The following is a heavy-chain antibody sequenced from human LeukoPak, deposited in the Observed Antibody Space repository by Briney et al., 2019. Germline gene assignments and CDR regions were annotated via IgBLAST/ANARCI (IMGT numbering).Heavy chain of an antibody. V-gene: IGHV4-4*07. CDR3: ASLIYYGSGSKWFDP. CDR2: IYTSGST. CDR1: GGSISSYY. Sequence: PSETLSLTCTVSGGSISSYYWSWIRQPAGKGLEWIGRIYTSGSTNYNPSLKSRVTMSVDTSKNQFSLKLSSVTAADTAVYYCASLIYYGSGSKWFDPWGQGTLVTVSS. D-gene: IGHD3-10*01. J-gene: IGHJ5*02.